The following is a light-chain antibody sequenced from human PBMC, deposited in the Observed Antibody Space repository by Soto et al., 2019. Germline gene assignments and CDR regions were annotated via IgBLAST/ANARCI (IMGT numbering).Light chain of an antibody. CDR3: QHYNNWPYT. CDR2: GAS. Sequence: EIVMTQSPATLSVSPGERATLSCRASQSVSSNLAWYQQKPGQAPRLLIYGASTRATDIPARFGGSGSGTEFTLTISSLQSEDFAVYHCQHYNNWPYTFGQGTKVEIK. CDR1: QSVSSN. J-gene: IGKJ2*01. V-gene: IGKV3-15*01.